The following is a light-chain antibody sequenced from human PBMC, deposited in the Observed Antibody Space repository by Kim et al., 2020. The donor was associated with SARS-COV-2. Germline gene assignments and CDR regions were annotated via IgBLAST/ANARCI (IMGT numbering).Light chain of an antibody. CDR1: NSNIGNNF. V-gene: IGLV1-47*01. Sequence: QSVLTQPPSASETPGQTVTISCSGSNSNIGNNFVNWYQQLPGAATKLVIYRNHERPSGVPDRFSGSKSGTSASLVISGVRSGDGGDYYCASWDDSLSGQVFGGGTKVTVL. J-gene: IGLJ3*02. CDR2: RNH. CDR3: ASWDDSLSGQV.